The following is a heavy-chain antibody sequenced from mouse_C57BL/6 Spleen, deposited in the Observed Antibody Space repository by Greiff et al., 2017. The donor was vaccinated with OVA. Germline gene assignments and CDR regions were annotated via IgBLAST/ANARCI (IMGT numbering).Heavy chain of an antibody. J-gene: IGHJ4*01. D-gene: IGHD2-1*01. CDR3: ARSYGNYGGGYAMDY. CDR1: GYTFTSYD. CDR2: IYPRDGST. V-gene: IGHV1-85*01. Sequence: VMLVESGPELVKPGASVKLSCKASGYTFTSYDINWVKQRPGQGLEWIGWIYPRDGSTKYNEKVKGKATLTVDTSSSTAYMELHSLTSEDSAVYFCARSYGNYGGGYAMDYWGQGTSVTVSS.